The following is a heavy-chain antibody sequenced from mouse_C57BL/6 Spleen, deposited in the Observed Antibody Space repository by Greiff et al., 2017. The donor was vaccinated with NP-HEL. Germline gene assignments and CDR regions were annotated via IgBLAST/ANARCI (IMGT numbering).Heavy chain of an antibody. J-gene: IGHJ1*03. D-gene: IGHD1-1*01. CDR1: GYTFTDYN. V-gene: IGHV1-18*01. Sequence: EVQRVESGPELVKPGASVKIPCKASGYTFTDYNMDWVKQSHGKSLEWIGDINPNNGGTIYNQKFKGKATLTVDKSSSTAYMELRSLTSEDTAVYYCARGSSYWYFDVWGTGTTVTVSS. CDR2: INPNNGGT. CDR3: ARGSSYWYFDV.